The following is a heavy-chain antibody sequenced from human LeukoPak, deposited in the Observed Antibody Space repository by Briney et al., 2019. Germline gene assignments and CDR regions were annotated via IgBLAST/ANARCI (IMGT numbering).Heavy chain of an antibody. Sequence: GGSLRLSCAASGFIVSSHAMNWVRQAPAKGLEWVANIKEDGSETYYADSVKGRFTISRDNAKNSVYLQMNSLRAEDTAVYYCARDGPTAYFDYWGQGTLVTVSS. CDR3: ARDGPTAYFDY. V-gene: IGHV3-7*01. CDR1: GFIVSSHA. J-gene: IGHJ4*02. CDR2: IKEDGSET. D-gene: IGHD5-18*01.